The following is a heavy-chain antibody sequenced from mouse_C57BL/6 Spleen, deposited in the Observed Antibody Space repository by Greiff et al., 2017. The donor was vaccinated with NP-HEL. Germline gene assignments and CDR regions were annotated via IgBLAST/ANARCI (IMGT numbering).Heavy chain of an antibody. CDR3: ARGKFITTVVEAMDY. V-gene: IGHV1-69*01. Sequence: VKLMESGAELVMPGASVKLSCKASGYTFTSYWMHWVKQRPGQGLEWIGELDPSDSYTNYNQKFKGKSTLTVDKSSSTAYMQLSSLTSEDSAVYYCARGKFITTVVEAMDYWGQGTSVTVSS. CDR1: GYTFTSYW. J-gene: IGHJ4*01. D-gene: IGHD1-1*01. CDR2: LDPSDSYT.